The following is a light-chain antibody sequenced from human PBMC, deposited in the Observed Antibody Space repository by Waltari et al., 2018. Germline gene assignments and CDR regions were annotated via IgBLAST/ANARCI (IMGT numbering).Light chain of an antibody. J-gene: IGKJ1*01. CDR3: MQALESPRT. CDR2: LGS. V-gene: IGKV2-28*01. CDR1: QSLLHRNGYNY. Sequence: DIVMTQSPLPLSVTPGEPASISCRSSQSLLHRNGYNYLDWYLQKPGQSPHLLIYLGSNRASGVPDRFSGSGSGTDFTLKISRVETEDVGVYYCMQALESPRTFGQGTKVEIK.